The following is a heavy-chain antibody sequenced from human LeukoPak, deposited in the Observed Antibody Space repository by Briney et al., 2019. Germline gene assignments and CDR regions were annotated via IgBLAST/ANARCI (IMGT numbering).Heavy chain of an antibody. Sequence: SETLSLTCTVSSASISTYYWSWIRQPPGKGLEWIGYIYHSGPSNYNPSLKSRVAMSVDTSKSQFSLSLTSATTADTAVYYCAKAAKFYYGSQTYYYFDYWGQGILVTVSS. CDR1: SASISTYY. CDR2: IYHSGPS. J-gene: IGHJ4*02. D-gene: IGHD3-10*01. CDR3: AKAAKFYYGSQTYYYFDY. V-gene: IGHV4-59*01.